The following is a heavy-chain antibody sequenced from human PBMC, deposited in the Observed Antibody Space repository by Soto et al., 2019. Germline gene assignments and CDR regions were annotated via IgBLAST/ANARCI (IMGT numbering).Heavy chain of an antibody. J-gene: IGHJ3*02. Sequence: GGSLRLSCVASAFPFSSYAMSWVRQTPGKGLEWVSGISGSGGRTYYADSVKGRFTISRDNSNNTLSLQMHILRVEDTAVYFCAKGGYYSLFDIWGQGTMVTVSS. CDR3: AKGGYYSLFDI. CDR2: ISGSGGRT. D-gene: IGHD3-16*01. CDR1: AFPFSSYA. V-gene: IGHV3-23*01.